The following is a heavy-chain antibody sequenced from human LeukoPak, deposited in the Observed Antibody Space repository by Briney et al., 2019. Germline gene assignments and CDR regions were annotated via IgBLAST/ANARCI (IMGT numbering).Heavy chain of an antibody. V-gene: IGHV4-4*07. Sequence: PSETLSLTCTVSGGSISSYYWSWIRQPAGKGLEWIGRIYTSGSTNYNPSLKSRVTMSVDTSKDQFSLKLSSVTAADTAVYYCARDPSMVRGVDNWFDPWGQGTLVTVSS. CDR2: IYTSGST. CDR3: ARDPSMVRGVDNWFDP. J-gene: IGHJ5*02. CDR1: GGSISSYY. D-gene: IGHD3-10*01.